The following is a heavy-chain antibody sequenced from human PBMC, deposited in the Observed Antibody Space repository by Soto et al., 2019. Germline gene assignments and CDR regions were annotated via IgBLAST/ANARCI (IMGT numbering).Heavy chain of an antibody. CDR3: ARHPLLPYDYIWGSYRQSPPTPHLDV. V-gene: IGHV4-39*01. CDR2: IYYSGST. CDR1: GGSISSSSYY. J-gene: IGHJ6*03. D-gene: IGHD3-16*02. Sequence: SETLSLTCTVSGGSISSSSYYWGWIRQPPGKGREWIGSIYYSGSTYYNPSLKSRVTLSVDTSKNQFSLKLSSVTAAATAVYYCARHPLLPYDYIWGSYRQSPPTPHLDVWGKGTTAPV.